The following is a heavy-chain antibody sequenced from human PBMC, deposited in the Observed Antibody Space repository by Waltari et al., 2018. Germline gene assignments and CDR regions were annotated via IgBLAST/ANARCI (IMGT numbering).Heavy chain of an antibody. Sequence: WVWWGRQVPGKGLVGVSTMTSDGIRTRYADSVKGRFTISRDNAKNTLYLQTNSLRAEDTAVYYCASHRPGGYGMDVWGHGTTVTVSS. D-gene: IGHD2-15*01. J-gene: IGHJ6*02. CDR1: W. CDR3: ASHRPGGYGMDV. CDR2: MTSDGIRT. V-gene: IGHV3-74*01.